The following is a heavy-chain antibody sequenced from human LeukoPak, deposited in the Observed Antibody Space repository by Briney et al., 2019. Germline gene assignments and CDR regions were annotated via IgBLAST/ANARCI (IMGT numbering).Heavy chain of an antibody. CDR3: ARFGPDSYYYDSSGYQGFDY. V-gene: IGHV4-34*01. Sequence: SETLSLTCAVYGGSFSGYYWSWIRQPPGKGLEWIGEINHSGSTNYNPSLKGRVTISADTSKNQFSLKLSSVTAADTAVYYCARFGPDSYYYDSSGYQGFDYWGQGTLVTVSS. CDR1: GGSFSGYY. J-gene: IGHJ4*02. D-gene: IGHD3-22*01. CDR2: INHSGST.